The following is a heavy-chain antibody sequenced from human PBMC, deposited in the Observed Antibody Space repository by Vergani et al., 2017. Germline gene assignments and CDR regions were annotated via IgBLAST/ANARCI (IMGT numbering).Heavy chain of an antibody. CDR3: ARVGSVPDY. CDR1: GGTFSSYT. CDR2: IIPILGIA. J-gene: IGHJ4*02. Sequence: QVQLVQSGAEVKKPGSSVKVSCKASGGTFSSYTLSWGRQAPGQGLEWMGRIIPILGIANYAQKFQGRVTITADKSTSTAYMELSSLRSEDTAVYYCARVGSVPDYWGQGTLVTVSS. D-gene: IGHD1-26*01. V-gene: IGHV1-69*02.